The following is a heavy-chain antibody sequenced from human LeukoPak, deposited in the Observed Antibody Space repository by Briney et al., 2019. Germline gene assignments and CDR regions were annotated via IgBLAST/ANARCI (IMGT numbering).Heavy chain of an antibody. J-gene: IGHJ4*02. D-gene: IGHD3-9*01. CDR3: ARANYDILTGAQYYFDY. Sequence: ASVKVSCKASGYTFTSYGISWVRQAPGQGLEWMGWISAYNGNTNYAQKLQGRVTMTTDTSTSTAYMELRSLRSDDTAVYYCARANYDILTGAQYYFDYWGQGTLVTVSS. CDR1: GYTFTSYG. CDR2: ISAYNGNT. V-gene: IGHV1-18*01.